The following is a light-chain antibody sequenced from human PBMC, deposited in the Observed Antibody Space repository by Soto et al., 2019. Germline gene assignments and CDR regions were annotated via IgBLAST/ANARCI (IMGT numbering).Light chain of an antibody. Sequence: QSVLTQPPSVSGAPRQRVTISCTGSSSNIGAGYDVHWYQQLPGTAPKLLIYGNSNRPSGVPDRFSGSKSGTSASLAIPGLQAEDEADYYCQSYDSSFEVFGGGTKLTVL. CDR2: GNS. CDR3: QSYDSSFEV. CDR1: SSNIGAGYD. J-gene: IGLJ2*01. V-gene: IGLV1-40*01.